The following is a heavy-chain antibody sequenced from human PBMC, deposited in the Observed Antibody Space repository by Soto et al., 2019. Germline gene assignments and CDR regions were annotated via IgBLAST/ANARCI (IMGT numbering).Heavy chain of an antibody. CDR2: IHYSGTT. D-gene: IGHD3-3*01. CDR3: ARRWSGIDY. CDR1: GGSINNSS. V-gene: IGHV4-59*01. Sequence: QVQLQESGPGLVKPSETLSLTCTAPGGSINNSSWSWFRQPPGAGLEWIGYIHYSGTTNYNPSLMSRVTISMDTSKNQFFLKLTSMTAADTAVYYCARRWSGIDYWGQGTLVTVSS. J-gene: IGHJ4*02.